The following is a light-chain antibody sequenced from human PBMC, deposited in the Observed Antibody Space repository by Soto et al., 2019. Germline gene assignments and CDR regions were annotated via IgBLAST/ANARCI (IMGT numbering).Light chain of an antibody. J-gene: IGKJ1*01. CDR3: QQYGSSPQT. CDR1: QSVSSSY. CDR2: DAS. V-gene: IGKV3-20*01. Sequence: IVLTQSPGTLSLSPWERATPSCRASQSVSSSYLAWYQQKPGQAPRLLIYDASTRATGIPDRFSGSGSGTDFTLTISRLEPEDFAVYYCQQYGSSPQTFGQGTKVDIK.